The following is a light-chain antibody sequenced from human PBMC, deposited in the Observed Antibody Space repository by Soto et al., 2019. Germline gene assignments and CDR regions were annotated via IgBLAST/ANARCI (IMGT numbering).Light chain of an antibody. CDR3: QQYGRAPHT. V-gene: IGKV3-20*01. CDR2: GAS. CDR1: QSVSSSY. J-gene: IGKJ2*01. Sequence: EIVLTQSPGTLSLSPGERATLSCRASQSVSSSYLAWYQQKPGQAPRLLIYGASSRATGIPDRCSGSGSGAEFTLTTSRLEPEDFAVYYCQQYGRAPHTFGGGTKLEIK.